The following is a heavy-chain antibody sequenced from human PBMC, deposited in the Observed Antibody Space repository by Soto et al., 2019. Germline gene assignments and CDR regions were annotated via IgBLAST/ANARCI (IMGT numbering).Heavy chain of an antibody. V-gene: IGHV3-33*01. CDR2: IWYDGSNK. CDR1: GFTFSSYG. CDR3: ARDQGSSWYVGPYYYYMDV. D-gene: IGHD6-13*01. Sequence: GESLKISCAASGFTFSSYGMHWVRQAPGKGLEWVAVIWYDGSNKYYADSVKGRFTISRDNSKNTLYLQMNSLRAEDTAVYYCARDQGSSWYVGPYYYYMDVWGKGTTVTVSS. J-gene: IGHJ6*03.